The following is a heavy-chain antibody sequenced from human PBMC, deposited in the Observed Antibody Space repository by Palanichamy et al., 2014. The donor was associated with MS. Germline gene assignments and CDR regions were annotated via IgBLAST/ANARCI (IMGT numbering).Heavy chain of an antibody. Sequence: QVQLVQSGTEVKKPGASVKVSCKASGYTFSDYYSHWVRQAPGQGLEWMGWINTDSGGTTYAQKFQGRVTMTRDTSISTAYMEVTSLRSDDTAVYYCARERHLDVWGQGTTVTVSS. CDR3: ARERHLDV. CDR1: GYTFSDYY. J-gene: IGHJ6*02. CDR2: INTDSGGT. V-gene: IGHV1-2*02.